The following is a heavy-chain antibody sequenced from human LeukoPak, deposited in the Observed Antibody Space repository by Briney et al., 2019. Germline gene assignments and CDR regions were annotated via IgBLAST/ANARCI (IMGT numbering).Heavy chain of an antibody. CDR3: ARAPYDFWSGYPSPFDY. J-gene: IGHJ4*02. V-gene: IGHV4-31*03. CDR2: IYYSGST. Sequence: SETLSLTCTVSGGSISSAPYYWSWIRQHPGKGLEWIGYIYYSGSTYYNPSLKSRVTISVDTSKNQFSLKLSSVTAADTAVYYCARAPYDFWSGYPSPFDYWGQGTLVTVSS. CDR1: GGSISSAPYY. D-gene: IGHD3-3*01.